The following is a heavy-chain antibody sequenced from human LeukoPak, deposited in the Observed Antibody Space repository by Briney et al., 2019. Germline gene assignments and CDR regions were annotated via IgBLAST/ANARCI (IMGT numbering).Heavy chain of an antibody. D-gene: IGHD3-3*01. Sequence: SVKVSCKASGGTFSSNAISWVRQAPGQGLGWMGGIIPIFGTANYAQKFQGRVTITADESTSTAYMELSSLRSEDTAVYYCAREGSERITIFGVVTTNWFDPWGQGTLVTVSS. J-gene: IGHJ5*02. CDR3: AREGSERITIFGVVTTNWFDP. CDR2: IIPIFGTA. V-gene: IGHV1-69*01. CDR1: GGTFSSNA.